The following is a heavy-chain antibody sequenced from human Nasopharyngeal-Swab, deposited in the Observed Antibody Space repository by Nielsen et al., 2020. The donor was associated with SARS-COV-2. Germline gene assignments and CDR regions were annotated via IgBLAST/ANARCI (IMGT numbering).Heavy chain of an antibody. D-gene: IGHD1-1*01. CDR1: GFTFSSYD. V-gene: IGHV3-13*01. J-gene: IGHJ6*03. CDR3: AREAFDSTTYYYYMDV. CDR2: IGTAGDT. Sequence: GGSLRLSCAGSGFTFSSYDMHWVRQATGKGLEWVSAIGTAGDTYYPGSVKGRFTISRENAKNSLYLQMNSLRAWDTAVYYCAREAFDSTTYYYYMDVWGKGTTVTVSS.